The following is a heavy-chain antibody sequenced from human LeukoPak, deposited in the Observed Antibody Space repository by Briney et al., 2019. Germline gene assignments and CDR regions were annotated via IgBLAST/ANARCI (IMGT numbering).Heavy chain of an antibody. J-gene: IGHJ4*02. CDR1: GFTFSSYA. CDR2: ISYDGSNK. Sequence: PGRSLRLSCAASGFTFSSYAMHWVRQAPGKGLEWVAVISYDGSNKYYADSVKGRFTISRDNSKNTLYLQMNSLRAEDTAVYYCTLTTGTTTFDYWGQGTLVTVSS. CDR3: TLTTGTTTFDY. D-gene: IGHD1-1*01. V-gene: IGHV3-30*01.